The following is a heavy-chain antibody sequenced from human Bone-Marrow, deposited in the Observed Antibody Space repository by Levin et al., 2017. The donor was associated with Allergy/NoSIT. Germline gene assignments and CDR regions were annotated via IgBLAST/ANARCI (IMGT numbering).Heavy chain of an antibody. D-gene: IGHD2-2*01. CDR2: IDPSDSYT. J-gene: IGHJ5*02. CDR3: ARHRGSDIVVVPAARLNWFDP. Sequence: GGSLRLSCKGSGSSFTSYWISWVRQMPGKGLEWMGRIDPSDSYTNYSPSFQGHVTISADKSISTAYLQWSSLKASDTAMYYCARHRGSDIVVVPAARLNWFDPWGQGTLVTVSS. CDR1: GSSFTSYW. V-gene: IGHV5-10-1*01.